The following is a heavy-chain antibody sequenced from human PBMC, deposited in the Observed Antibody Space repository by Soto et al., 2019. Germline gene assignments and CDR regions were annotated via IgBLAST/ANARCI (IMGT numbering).Heavy chain of an antibody. Sequence: ASVKVSCKASGYTFTSYYMHWVRQAPGQGLEWMGIINPSGGSTSYAQKFQGRVTMTRDTSTSTVYMELSSLRSEDTAVYYCARDLGFCSSTSCYVAAFDIWGQGTMVTV. CDR2: INPSGGST. J-gene: IGHJ3*02. V-gene: IGHV1-46*01. CDR3: ARDLGFCSSTSCYVAAFDI. CDR1: GYTFTSYY. D-gene: IGHD2-2*01.